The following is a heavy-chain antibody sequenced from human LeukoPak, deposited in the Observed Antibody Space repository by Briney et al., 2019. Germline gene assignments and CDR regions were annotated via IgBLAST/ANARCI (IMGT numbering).Heavy chain of an antibody. V-gene: IGHV4-59*08. CDR2: IYSSGSA. Sequence: SETLSLTCTVSGGSISTYYRSWIRQPPGKGLEWIGYIYSSGSANYNPSLKSRVTMSVDKSKNQFSLKLSSVTAADTAVYYCARMGGYSGYATHWGQGTLVTVSS. J-gene: IGHJ4*02. D-gene: IGHD5-12*01. CDR1: GGSISTYY. CDR3: ARMGGYSGYATH.